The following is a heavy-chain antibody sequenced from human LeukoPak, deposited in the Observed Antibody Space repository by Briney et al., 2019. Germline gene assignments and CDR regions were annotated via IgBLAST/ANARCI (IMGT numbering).Heavy chain of an antibody. V-gene: IGHV4-59*04. Sequence: SETLSLTCTVSDGSITSYYWSWIRQPPGKGLEWIGNILYSGNTFYHPSLKSRITIAVDTSKNQFSLKLSSVTAADTAVYYCSRYIRRRPQFDYWGQGTLVTVSS. CDR2: ILYSGNT. CDR1: DGSITSYY. J-gene: IGHJ4*02. CDR3: SRYIRRRPQFDY. D-gene: IGHD5-12*01.